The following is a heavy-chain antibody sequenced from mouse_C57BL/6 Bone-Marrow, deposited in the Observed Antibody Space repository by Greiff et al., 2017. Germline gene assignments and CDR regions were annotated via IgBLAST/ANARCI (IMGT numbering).Heavy chain of an antibody. J-gene: IGHJ1*03. Sequence: EVKLMESGGGLVKPGGSLKLSCAASGFTFSSYAMSWVRQTPEKRLEWVATISDGGSYTYYPDNVKGRVTISRDNAKNNLYMQMSHLKSEDTAMYYCARTNYYGSSYWYFDVWGTGTTVTVSS. D-gene: IGHD1-1*01. V-gene: IGHV5-4*03. CDR2: ISDGGSYT. CDR1: GFTFSSYA. CDR3: ARTNYYGSSYWYFDV.